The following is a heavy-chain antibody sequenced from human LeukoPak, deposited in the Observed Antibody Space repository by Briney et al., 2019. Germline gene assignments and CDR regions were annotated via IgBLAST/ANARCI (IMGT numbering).Heavy chain of an antibody. CDR1: GFTVSYNY. D-gene: IGHD3-9*01. CDR3: ASTPPRYLGYFDY. Sequence: GGSLRLSCAASGFTVSYNYMSWVRQAPGKGLEWVSVIYSGGSTYYADSVKGRFTISRDNSKNTLYFQMNSLRAEDTDVYYCASTPPRYLGYFDYWGQGTLVTVSS. V-gene: IGHV3-53*01. CDR2: IYSGGST. J-gene: IGHJ4*02.